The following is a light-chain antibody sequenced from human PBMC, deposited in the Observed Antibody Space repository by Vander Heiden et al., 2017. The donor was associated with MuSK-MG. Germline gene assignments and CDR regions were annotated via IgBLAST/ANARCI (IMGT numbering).Light chain of an antibody. CDR3: QQRYTTLFT. CDR1: QTINNY. V-gene: IGKV1-39*01. Sequence: DIQMTQSPSSLSASVGDKVTLTCRTSQTINNYLNWYQQKPGKAPKLLIYDVSSLQSGVPSRFSGSGSGTDFTLTISSLQPEDFATYYCQQRYTTLFTFGPGTKVDIK. J-gene: IGKJ3*01. CDR2: DVS.